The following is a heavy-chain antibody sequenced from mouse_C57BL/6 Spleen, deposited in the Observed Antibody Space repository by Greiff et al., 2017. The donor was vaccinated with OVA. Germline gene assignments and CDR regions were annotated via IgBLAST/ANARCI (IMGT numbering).Heavy chain of an antibody. CDR2: IYPRSGNT. CDR1: GYTFTSYG. CDR3: ARVYYYGSGHWYFDV. J-gene: IGHJ1*03. D-gene: IGHD1-1*01. V-gene: IGHV1-81*01. Sequence: VQLQQSGAELARPGASVKLSCKASGYTFTSYGISWVKQRTGQGLAWIGEIYPRSGNTYSNEKFKGKATLTADKSSSPAYMALRSLTSEDSAVYFCARVYYYGSGHWYFDVWGTGTTVTVSS.